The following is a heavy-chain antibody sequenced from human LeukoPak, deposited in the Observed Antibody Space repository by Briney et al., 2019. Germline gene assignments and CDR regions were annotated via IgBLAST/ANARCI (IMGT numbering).Heavy chain of an antibody. CDR2: ISSSSSYI. CDR1: GFTFSSYS. CDR3: ARDSYGDYSP. D-gene: IGHD4-17*01. V-gene: IGHV3-21*01. J-gene: IGHJ4*02. Sequence: GGSLRLSCAASGFTFSSYSMNWVRQAPGKRLEWVSSISSSSSYIYYADSVKGRFTISRDNAKNSLYPQMNSLRAEDTAVYYCARDSYGDYSPWGQGTLVTVSS.